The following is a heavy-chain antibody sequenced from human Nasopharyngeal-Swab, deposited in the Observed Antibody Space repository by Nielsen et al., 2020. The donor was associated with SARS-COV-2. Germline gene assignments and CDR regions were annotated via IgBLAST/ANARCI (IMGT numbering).Heavy chain of an antibody. D-gene: IGHD3-22*01. V-gene: IGHV1-3*01. CDR1: GYTFTSYA. Sequence: ASVKVSCKASGYTFTSYAMHWVRQAPGQRLEWMGWINAGNGNTKYSPKFQGRVTITRDTSATTAYMELSSLRSEDTAVYYCAFVSYDSSGYYYSYWGQGTLVTVSS. CDR3: AFVSYDSSGYYYSY. J-gene: IGHJ4*02. CDR2: INAGNGNT.